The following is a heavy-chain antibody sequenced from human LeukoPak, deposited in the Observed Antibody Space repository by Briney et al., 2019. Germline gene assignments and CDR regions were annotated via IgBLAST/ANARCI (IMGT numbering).Heavy chain of an antibody. V-gene: IGHV3-53*01. CDR3: AREIVGATTGADAFDI. Sequence: QTGGSLSLSCAASGFTVSSNYMSWVRQAPGKGLEWVSVIYSGGSAYYADSVKGRFTISRDNSKNTLYLQMNSLRAEDTAVYHCAREIVGATTGADAFDIWGQGTMVTVSS. CDR1: GFTVSSNY. CDR2: IYSGGSA. D-gene: IGHD1-26*01. J-gene: IGHJ3*02.